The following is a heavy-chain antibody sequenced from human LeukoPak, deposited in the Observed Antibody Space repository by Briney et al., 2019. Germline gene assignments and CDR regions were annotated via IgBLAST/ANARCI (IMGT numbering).Heavy chain of an antibody. Sequence: SETLSLTCAVSGYSISSGYYWGWIRQPPGKGLEWIGSIYHSGSTYYNPSLKSRVTISVDTSKNQFSLKPSSLTAADTAVYYCARHPYSNYWFDPWGQGTLVTVSS. D-gene: IGHD4-11*01. V-gene: IGHV4-38-2*01. CDR2: IYHSGST. CDR1: GYSISSGYY. CDR3: ARHPYSNYWFDP. J-gene: IGHJ5*02.